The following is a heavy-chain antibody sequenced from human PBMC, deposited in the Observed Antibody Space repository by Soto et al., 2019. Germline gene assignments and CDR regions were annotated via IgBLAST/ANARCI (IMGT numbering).Heavy chain of an antibody. D-gene: IGHD6-19*01. Sequence: PGGSMRLSCAASGFTFSSYAMHWVRQAPGKGLEWVTIISYDGSNKYYADSVKGRFTISRDNSKNTLYLQMNSLRVEDTAVYYFARDLGSGYRSIWEFDYWGQGTLVTVSS. J-gene: IGHJ4*02. CDR1: GFTFSSYA. V-gene: IGHV3-30-3*01. CDR3: ARDLGSGYRSIWEFDY. CDR2: ISYDGSNK.